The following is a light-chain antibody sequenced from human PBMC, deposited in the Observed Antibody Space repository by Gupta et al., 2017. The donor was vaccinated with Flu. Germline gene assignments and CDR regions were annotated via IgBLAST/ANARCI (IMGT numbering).Light chain of an antibody. Sequence: QSALTQPASVSGSPGQSITISCTGTSSDIGRYDFVSWYQKYPDKVPKLLIYEAYRRPSGVSDRFFGSKSGNTASLTISGVQAEDEADYYCSAFGSGVLVGGGTKLTVL. J-gene: IGLJ2*01. CDR1: SSDIGRYDF. V-gene: IGLV2-23*01. CDR2: EAY. CDR3: SAFGSGVL.